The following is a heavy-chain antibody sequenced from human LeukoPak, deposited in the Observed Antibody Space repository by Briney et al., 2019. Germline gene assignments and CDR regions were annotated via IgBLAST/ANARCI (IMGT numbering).Heavy chain of an antibody. Sequence: GGSLRLSCAASGFTFSSYAMTWVRQAPGKGLEWASGITRGGGTYYADSVKGRFTISRDNSKNTLYLQMSSLRAEDTAVYYCVRGITTPDCWGQGTLVTVSS. V-gene: IGHV3-23*01. CDR2: ITRGGGT. J-gene: IGHJ4*02. D-gene: IGHD3-3*01. CDR3: VRGITTPDC. CDR1: GFTFSSYA.